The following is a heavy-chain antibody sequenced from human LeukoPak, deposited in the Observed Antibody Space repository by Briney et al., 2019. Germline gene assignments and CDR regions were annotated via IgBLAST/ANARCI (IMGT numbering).Heavy chain of an antibody. Sequence: GGSLRLSCAASGFTFSSYWMHWVRQPPGKGLVWVSRIKNDGSTTTYADSVKRRFTVSRDNAKNTLYLQMNSLRAEDTAVYYCARTYYYDSSGYYQTRPFYFDYWGQGTLVTVSS. CDR2: IKNDGSTT. D-gene: IGHD3-22*01. CDR3: ARTYYYDSSGYYQTRPFYFDY. CDR1: GFTFSSYW. J-gene: IGHJ4*02. V-gene: IGHV3-74*01.